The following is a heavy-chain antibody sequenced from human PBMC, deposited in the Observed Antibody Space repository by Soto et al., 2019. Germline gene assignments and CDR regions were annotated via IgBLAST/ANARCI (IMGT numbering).Heavy chain of an antibody. Sequence: GGSLRLSCAAAGFTFRNYAMNWVRQAPGKGLELVSSISSNGGSAHYADSVKGRFTISRDNSKNTLYLQMNSLRADDTAVYYCARGYCSAVGCYVHYYYGFDVWGQGTTVTVSS. CDR3: ARGYCSAVGCYVHYYYGFDV. D-gene: IGHD2-15*01. CDR1: GFTFRNYA. CDR2: ISSNGGSA. V-gene: IGHV3-23*01. J-gene: IGHJ6*02.